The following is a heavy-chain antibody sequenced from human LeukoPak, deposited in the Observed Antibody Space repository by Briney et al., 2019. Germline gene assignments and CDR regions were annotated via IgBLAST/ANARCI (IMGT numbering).Heavy chain of an antibody. CDR2: INPNTGAT. J-gene: IGHJ4*02. CDR3: ARGRTYGPNINDWFNYFDS. CDR1: GYTFTSYY. D-gene: IGHD3-9*01. Sequence: GASVKGSCKASGYTFTSYYMHWVRQAPGQGLEWMGWINPNTGATKYAQKFQGRVTMTSDTSVITAYMELSSLTSDDRAFYYCARGRTYGPNINDWFNYFDSWGQGTLLTVSS. V-gene: IGHV1-2*02.